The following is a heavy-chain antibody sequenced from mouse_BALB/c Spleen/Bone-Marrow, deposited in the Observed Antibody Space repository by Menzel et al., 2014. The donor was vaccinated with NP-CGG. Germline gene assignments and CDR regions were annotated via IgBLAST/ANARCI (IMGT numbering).Heavy chain of an antibody. Sequence: QVQLQQSGAELVRPGTSVKVSCRASGYAFTSYLIEWVKQRPGQGLEWIGMIYPATGDTNYNEKFKGKATLTADKSSNTAYMQISSLTSDDAAVYXXARRYYDYYYFDVWGAGTSVTVSS. CDR1: GYAFTSYL. D-gene: IGHD2-4*01. V-gene: IGHV1-54*01. CDR3: ARRYYDYYYFDV. J-gene: IGHJ1*01. CDR2: IYPATGDT.